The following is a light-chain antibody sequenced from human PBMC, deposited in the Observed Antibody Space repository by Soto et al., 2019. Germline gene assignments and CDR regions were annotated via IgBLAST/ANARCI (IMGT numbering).Light chain of an antibody. CDR3: QQSFTTLA. CDR2: AAS. Sequence: DIQMTQSPSSLSASVGDRVTITCRASQGITNSLNWYQQKPGRAPKLLIYAASSLQSGVPSRFSGSGFGTDFTLTIRNVQPEDFVTYFCQQSFTTLAFGGGTQVEIK. V-gene: IGKV1-39*01. J-gene: IGKJ4*01. CDR1: QGITNS.